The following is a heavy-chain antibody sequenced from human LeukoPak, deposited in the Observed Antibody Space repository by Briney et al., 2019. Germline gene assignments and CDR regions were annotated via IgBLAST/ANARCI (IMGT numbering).Heavy chain of an antibody. CDR3: ARLFSIAAAGTPPGDY. V-gene: IGHV4-39*01. CDR1: GGSISSSSYY. J-gene: IGHJ4*02. Sequence: PSETLSLTCTVSGGSISSSSYYWGWIRQPPGKGLEWIGSIYYSGSTYYNPSLKSRVTISVDTSKNQLSLKLSSVTAADTAVYYCARLFSIAAAGTPPGDYWGQGTLVTVSS. D-gene: IGHD6-13*01. CDR2: IYYSGST.